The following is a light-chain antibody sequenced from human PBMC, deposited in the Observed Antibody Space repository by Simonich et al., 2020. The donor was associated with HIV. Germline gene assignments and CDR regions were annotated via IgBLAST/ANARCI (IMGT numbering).Light chain of an antibody. CDR3: QQYYSTPPIT. Sequence: DIVMTQSPDSLAVSLGERATINCKSSQNVLYSSNNKHSLAWYQQKPGQPPKLLIYWASTRESGVPDRFSGSGSGTDFTLTISSLQAEDVAVYYCQQYYSTPPITFGQGTRLEIK. CDR2: WAS. J-gene: IGKJ5*01. CDR1: QNVLYSSNNKHS. V-gene: IGKV4-1*01.